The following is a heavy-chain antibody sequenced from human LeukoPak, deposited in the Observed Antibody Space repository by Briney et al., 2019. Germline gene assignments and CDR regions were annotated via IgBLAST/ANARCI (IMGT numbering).Heavy chain of an antibody. CDR2: IYYTGST. V-gene: IGHV4-61*01. CDR3: ASGSHYDNSGYFELFDY. D-gene: IGHD3-22*01. J-gene: IGHJ4*02. CDR1: GGSFSNGNYY. Sequence: SETLSLTCTVSGGSFSNGNYYWSWLRQPPGKALEWIGYIYYTGSTSYNPSLEGRVTISVDTSKNQFSVKLNSVTAADTAVYYCASGSHYDNSGYFELFDYWGQGTLVTVSS.